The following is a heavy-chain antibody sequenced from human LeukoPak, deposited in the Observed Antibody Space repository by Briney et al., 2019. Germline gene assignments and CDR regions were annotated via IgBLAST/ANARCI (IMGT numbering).Heavy chain of an antibody. D-gene: IGHD3-22*01. J-gene: IGHJ3*02. V-gene: IGHV4-30-2*01. CDR3: ARETYYYDSSGGDDDAFDI. Sequence: SETLSLTCTVSGGSISSGGYYWSWIRQPPGKGLEWIGYIYHSGSTYYNPSLKSRVTISVDRSKNQFSLKLSSVTAADTAVYYCARETYYYDSSGGDDDAFDIWGQGTMVTVSS. CDR2: IYHSGST. CDR1: GGSISSGGYY.